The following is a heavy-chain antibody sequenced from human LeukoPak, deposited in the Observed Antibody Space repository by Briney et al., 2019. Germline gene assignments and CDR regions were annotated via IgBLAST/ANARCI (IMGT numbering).Heavy chain of an antibody. D-gene: IGHD3-9*01. CDR2: IIPIFGTA. CDR1: GGTFSSYA. Sequence: SVKVSCKASGGTFSSYAISWVRQAPGQGLEWMGGIIPIFGTANYAQKFQGRVTITADKSTSTAYMELSSLRSEDAAVYYCARVRSLRYFDWPYDYWGQGTLVTASS. J-gene: IGHJ4*02. V-gene: IGHV1-69*06. CDR3: ARVRSLRYFDWPYDY.